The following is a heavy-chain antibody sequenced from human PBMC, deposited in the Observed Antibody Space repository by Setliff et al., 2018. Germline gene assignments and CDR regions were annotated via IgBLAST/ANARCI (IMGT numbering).Heavy chain of an antibody. CDR3: ARSGYYDFWSGFLNDAFDI. CDR1: GGSISSYY. J-gene: IGHJ3*02. CDR2: INHSGST. D-gene: IGHD3-3*01. Sequence: PSETLSLTCTVSGGSISSYYWSWIRQPPGKGLEWLGEINHSGSTNSNPSLKSRVTISVDTSKNQFSLKLSSVTAADTAVYYCARSGYYDFWSGFLNDAFDIWGQGTMVTVSS. V-gene: IGHV4-34*01.